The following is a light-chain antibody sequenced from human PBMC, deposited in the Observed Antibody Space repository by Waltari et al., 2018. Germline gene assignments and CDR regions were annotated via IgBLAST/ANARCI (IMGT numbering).Light chain of an antibody. CDR2: DAS. CDR3: QQRSKWPWT. Sequence: DIVLTQSPATLSLSPGERAPLSCRASQSVSSYLAWYQQKPGQAPGLLIYDASNRAAGIPARFSGSGSGTDFTLTISSLEPEDFAVYYCQQRSKWPWTFGQGTKVEF. V-gene: IGKV3-11*01. J-gene: IGKJ1*01. CDR1: QSVSSY.